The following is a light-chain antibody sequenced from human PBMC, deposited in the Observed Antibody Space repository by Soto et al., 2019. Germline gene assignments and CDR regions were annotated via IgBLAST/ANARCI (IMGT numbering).Light chain of an antibody. CDR3: QQRSNGLT. Sequence: EIVLTQSPATLSLSPGERATLSCRASQSVSSFLAWYQQKPGQAPRLLIYDASNRATGTPARFSGSGSGTDFTLTISSLEPEDFAVYYCQQRSNGLTFGGGTTVDIK. V-gene: IGKV3-11*01. CDR2: DAS. CDR1: QSVSSF. J-gene: IGKJ4*01.